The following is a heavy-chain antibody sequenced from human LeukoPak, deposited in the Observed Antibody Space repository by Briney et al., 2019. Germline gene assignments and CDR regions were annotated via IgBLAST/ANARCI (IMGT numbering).Heavy chain of an antibody. CDR1: GYTFTGYY. CDR2: IIPILGIA. CDR3: AREIDP. J-gene: IGHJ5*02. Sequence: ASVKVSCKASGYTFTGYYMHWVRQAPGQGLEWMGRIIPILGIANYAQKFQGRVTITADKSTSTAYMELSSLRSEDTAVYYCAREIDPWGQGTLVTVSS. V-gene: IGHV1-69*04.